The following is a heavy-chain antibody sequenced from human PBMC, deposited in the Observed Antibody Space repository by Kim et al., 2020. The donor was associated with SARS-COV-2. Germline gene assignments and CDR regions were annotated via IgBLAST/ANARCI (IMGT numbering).Heavy chain of an antibody. CDR2: IWYDGSNK. CDR1: GFTFSSYG. V-gene: IGHV3-33*01. J-gene: IGHJ4*02. Sequence: GGSLRLSCAASGFTFSSYGMHWVRQAPGKGLEWVAVIWYDGSNKYYADSVKGRFTISRDNSKNTLYLQMNSLRAEDTAVYYCARDNRVAGYYFDYWGQGTLVTVSS. CDR3: ARDNRVAGYYFDY. D-gene: IGHD6-19*01.